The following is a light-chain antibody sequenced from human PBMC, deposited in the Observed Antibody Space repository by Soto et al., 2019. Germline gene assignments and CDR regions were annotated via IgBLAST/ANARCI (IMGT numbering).Light chain of an antibody. CDR1: SSNIGAGYD. V-gene: IGLV1-40*01. Sequence: QTVVTQPPSVSGAPGQRVTISCTGSSSNIGAGYDVHWYQQLPGTAPKLLIYGNSNRPSGVPDRFSGSKSGTSASLAITGLQAEDEADYYCQSYDSSLSGWVFDGGTKLTVL. CDR2: GNS. J-gene: IGLJ3*02. CDR3: QSYDSSLSGWV.